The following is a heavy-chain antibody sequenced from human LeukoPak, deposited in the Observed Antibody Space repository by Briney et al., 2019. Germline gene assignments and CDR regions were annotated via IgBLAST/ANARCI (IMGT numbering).Heavy chain of an antibody. Sequence: ASVKVSCKASGYTFTGYYIQWVRQAPGQGLEWMGRINPNNGGTKYAQKFQGRVTMTRDTSISTAYMELSRLGSDDTAVYYCARDRYTGYNDFDHWGQGSLVTVSS. CDR1: GYTFTGYY. CDR2: INPNNGGT. V-gene: IGHV1-2*02. CDR3: ARDRYTGYNDFDH. J-gene: IGHJ4*02. D-gene: IGHD5-12*01.